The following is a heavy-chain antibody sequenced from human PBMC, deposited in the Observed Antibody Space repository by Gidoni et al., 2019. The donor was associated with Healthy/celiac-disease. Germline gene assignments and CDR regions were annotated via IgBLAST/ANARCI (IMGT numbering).Heavy chain of an antibody. Sequence: QVQLQESGPGLVKPSETLSLPCTVSGGSISSYYWSWIRQPPGKGLEWIGYIYYSGGTDYNPSLRSRVTISVDTSKNQFSLKLSSVTAADTAVYYCARVNYYGSGTSNDYWGQGTLVTVSS. CDR3: ARVNYYGSGTSNDY. V-gene: IGHV4-59*01. CDR1: GGSISSYY. D-gene: IGHD3-10*01. CDR2: IYYSGGT. J-gene: IGHJ4*02.